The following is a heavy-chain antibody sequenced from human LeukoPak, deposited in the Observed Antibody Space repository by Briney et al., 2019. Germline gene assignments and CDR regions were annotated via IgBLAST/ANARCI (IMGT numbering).Heavy chain of an antibody. CDR1: GLTVITND. D-gene: IGHD1-14*01. V-gene: IGHV3-53*01. CDR2: LYSDGNT. Sequence: GGSLRLPCAASGLTVITNDMTWVRQAPGKGLEWVSVLYSDGNTKYADSVQGRFTISRDNSKNTLYLEMNSLSPDDTAVYYCARGVEPLAANTLAYWGQGTLVTVSS. CDR3: ARGVEPLAANTLAY. J-gene: IGHJ4*02.